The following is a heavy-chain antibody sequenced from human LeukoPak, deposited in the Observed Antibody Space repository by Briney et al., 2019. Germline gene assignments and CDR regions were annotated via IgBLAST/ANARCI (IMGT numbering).Heavy chain of an antibody. V-gene: IGHV3-23*01. D-gene: IGHD6-19*01. Sequence: GGSLRLSCAASGFTFSSYAVSWVRQAPGKGLEWVSGISDSGGSTYYAGSVKGRFTISRDNSKNTLCLQMNSLRAEGTAVYYCTKDSLAGNTRRDSWFDPWGQGTLVTVSS. CDR2: ISDSGGST. CDR1: GFTFSSYA. J-gene: IGHJ5*02. CDR3: TKDSLAGNTRRDSWFDP.